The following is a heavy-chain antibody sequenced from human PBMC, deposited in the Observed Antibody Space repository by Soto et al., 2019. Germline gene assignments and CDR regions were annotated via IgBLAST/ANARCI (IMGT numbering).Heavy chain of an antibody. V-gene: IGHV3-15*07. CDR1: GFTFSNAW. D-gene: IGHD1-26*01. CDR3: TVHSGIPENGFDY. CDR2: IKSKTDGGTT. J-gene: IGHJ4*02. Sequence: GGSLRLSCAASGFTFSNAWMNWVRQAPGKGLEWVGRIKSKTDGGTTDYAAPVKGRFTISRDDSKNTLYLQMNSLKTEDTAVYYCTVHSGIPENGFDYWGQGTLVTVSS.